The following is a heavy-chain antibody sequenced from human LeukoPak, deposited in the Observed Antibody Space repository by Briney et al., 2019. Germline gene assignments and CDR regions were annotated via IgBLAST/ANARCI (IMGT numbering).Heavy chain of an antibody. Sequence: SVKVACKASGGTFSSYAISWVRQAPGQGLEWMGRIIPILGIANYAQKLQGRVTITADKSTSTAYMELSSLRSEDTAVYYCARFAAAGGADYWGQGTLVTVSS. CDR2: IIPILGIA. CDR1: GGTFSSYA. CDR3: ARFAAAGGADY. J-gene: IGHJ4*02. D-gene: IGHD6-13*01. V-gene: IGHV1-69*04.